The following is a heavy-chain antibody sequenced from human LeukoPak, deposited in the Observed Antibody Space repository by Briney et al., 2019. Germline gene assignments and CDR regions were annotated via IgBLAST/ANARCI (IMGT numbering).Heavy chain of an antibody. Sequence: GGSLRLSCAASGSTFSDYYMSWIRQAPGKGLEWVSYISSSGSTIYYADSVKGRFTISRDNAKNSLYLQMNSLRAEDTAVYYCARELVEYNWNYNAFDIWGQGTMVTVSS. D-gene: IGHD1-7*01. J-gene: IGHJ3*02. V-gene: IGHV3-11*01. CDR2: ISSSGSTI. CDR1: GSTFSDYY. CDR3: ARELVEYNWNYNAFDI.